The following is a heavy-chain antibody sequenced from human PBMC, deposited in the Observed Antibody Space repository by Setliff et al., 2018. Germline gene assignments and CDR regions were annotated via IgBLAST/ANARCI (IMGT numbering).Heavy chain of an antibody. D-gene: IGHD6-13*01. J-gene: IGHJ5*02. CDR2: IYRGGSST. CDR1: GFTFSSYA. V-gene: IGHV3-23*03. Sequence: PGGSLRLSCAASGFTFSSYAMSWVRQAPGKGLEWVSVIYRGGSSTYYADSVKGRFTISRDNSKKTLYLQRNSLRAEDTAVYYCAKEYSSSWSYNWFDPWGQGTLVTVSS. CDR3: AKEYSSSWSYNWFDP.